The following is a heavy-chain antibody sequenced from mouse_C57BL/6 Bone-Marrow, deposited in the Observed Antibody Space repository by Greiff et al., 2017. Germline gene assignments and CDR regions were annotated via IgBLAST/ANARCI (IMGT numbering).Heavy chain of an antibody. CDR3: ASPLSYYYGSSFAY. D-gene: IGHD1-1*01. J-gene: IGHJ3*01. CDR1: GYTFTDYY. V-gene: IGHV1-26*01. Sequence: VQLQQSGPELVKPGASVKISCKASGYTFTDYYMNWVKQSHGKSLEWIGDINPNNGGTSYNQKFKGKATLTVDKSSSTAYMELRSLTSEDSAVYDCASPLSYYYGSSFAYWGQGTLVTVSA. CDR2: INPNNGGT.